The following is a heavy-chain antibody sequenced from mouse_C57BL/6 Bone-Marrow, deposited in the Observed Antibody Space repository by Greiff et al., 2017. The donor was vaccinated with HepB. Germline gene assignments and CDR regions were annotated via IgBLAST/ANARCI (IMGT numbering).Heavy chain of an antibody. J-gene: IGHJ2*01. V-gene: IGHV1-81*01. CDR3: ASWVDY. CDR2: IYPRSGNT. Sequence: QVQLQQSGAELARPGASVKLSCKASGYTFTSYGISWVKQRTGQGLEWIGEIYPRSGNTYYNEKFKGKATLTADKSSSTAYMEFRSLTSEDSAVYFCASWVDYWGQGTTLTVSS. D-gene: IGHD4-1*01. CDR1: GYTFTSYG.